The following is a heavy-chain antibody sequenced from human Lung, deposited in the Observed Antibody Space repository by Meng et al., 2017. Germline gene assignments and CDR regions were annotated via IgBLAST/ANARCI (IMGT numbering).Heavy chain of an antibody. CDR2: INHSGST. J-gene: IGHJ4*02. D-gene: IGHD4-11*01. CDR3: ARGPTTMAHDFDY. CDR1: GGSFSAYY. Sequence: QVQSQQWGAGLLKPSGTLSLPCVVAGGSFSAYYWSWIRQPPGKGLEWIGEINHSGSTNYNPSLESRATISVDTSQNNLSLKLSSVTAADSAVYYCARGPTTMAHDFDYWGQGTLVTVSS. V-gene: IGHV4-34*01.